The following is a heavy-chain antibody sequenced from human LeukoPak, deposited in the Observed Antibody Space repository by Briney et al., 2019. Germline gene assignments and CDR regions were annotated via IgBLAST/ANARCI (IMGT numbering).Heavy chain of an antibody. CDR1: GYTFTGYY. J-gene: IGHJ1*01. V-gene: IGHV1-2*02. D-gene: IGHD3-22*01. CDR2: INPNSGGT. CDR3: ARGSYDSSDFEYFHH. Sequence: GASVKVSCKASGYTFTGYYMHWVRQAPGQGLEWMGWINPNSGGTHYAQRFQGRVTMTRDTSISTAYMELSRLTSDDTAFYYCARGSYDSSDFEYFHHWGQGALLTVSS.